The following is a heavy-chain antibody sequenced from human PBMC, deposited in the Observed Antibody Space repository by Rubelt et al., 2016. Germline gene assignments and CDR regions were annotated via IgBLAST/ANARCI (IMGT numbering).Heavy chain of an antibody. Sequence: EVQLVESGGGLVKPGGSLRLSCAASGFTFSNAWMSWVRQAPGKGLEWVSAISGSGGSTYYADSVKGRFTISRDNSKNTLYLQMNSLRAEDTAVYYCARVWYNWNDLGGDYGMDVWGQGTTVTVSS. CDR1: GFTFSNAW. V-gene: IGHV3-23*04. D-gene: IGHD1-1*01. CDR2: ISGSGGST. CDR3: ARVWYNWNDLGGDYGMDV. J-gene: IGHJ6*02.